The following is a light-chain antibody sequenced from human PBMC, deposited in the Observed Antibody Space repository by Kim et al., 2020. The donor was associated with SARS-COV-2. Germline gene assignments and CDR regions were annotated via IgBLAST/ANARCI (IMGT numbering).Light chain of an antibody. V-gene: IGLV2-23*01. J-gene: IGLJ3*02. CDR1: SSDVGSSNL. CDR3: CSYAGSRV. CDR2: EGS. Sequence: PGQSITISCTGTSSDVGSSNLVSWYQQHPGKAPKLMIYEGSKRPSGVSNRFSGSKSGNTASLTISGLQAEDEADYYCCSYAGSRVFGGGTQLTVL.